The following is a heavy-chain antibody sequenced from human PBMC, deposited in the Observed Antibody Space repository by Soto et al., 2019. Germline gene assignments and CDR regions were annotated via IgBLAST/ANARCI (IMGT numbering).Heavy chain of an antibody. CDR2: IYYSGST. J-gene: IGHJ6*03. V-gene: IGHV4-59*08. D-gene: IGHD2-2*01. CDR1: GGSFSSYY. CDR3: AGRDCSGTNCYYLDYYYMDV. Sequence: QVQLQESGPGLVRPSETLSLTCTVSGGSFSSYYWTWIRQSPGKGLEWIGYIYYSGSTDYNPSLRCRLAISIATSKNQFSLRLNSMTAADTAVYYCAGRDCSGTNCYYLDYYYMDVWGKGTTVTVSS.